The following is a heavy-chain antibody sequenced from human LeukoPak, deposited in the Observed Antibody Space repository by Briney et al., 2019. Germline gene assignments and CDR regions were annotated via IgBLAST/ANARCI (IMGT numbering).Heavy chain of an antibody. V-gene: IGHV4-4*07. Sequence: PSETLSLTCTVSGGSISSYYWSWIRQPAGKGLEWIGRIYTSGSTNYNPSLKSRVTMSVDTSKNQFSLKLSSVTAADTAVYYCASPPAYGSGSYYLDVWGKGTTVTISS. CDR3: ASPPAYGSGSYYLDV. CDR2: IYTSGST. CDR1: GGSISSYY. D-gene: IGHD3-10*01. J-gene: IGHJ6*04.